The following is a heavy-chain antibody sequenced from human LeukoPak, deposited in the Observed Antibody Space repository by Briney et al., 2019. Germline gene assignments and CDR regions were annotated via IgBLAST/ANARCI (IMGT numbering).Heavy chain of an antibody. Sequence: GGSLRLSCAASGFTFSSYWVSWVRQGPGEGVGWVGHIKQDGSEKYYVDSVKGRFTISRDNAKNSLYLQMNSLRAEDTAVYYCARDGVVSPWPEYFQHWGQGTLVTVSS. V-gene: IGHV3-7*01. CDR1: GFTFSSYW. J-gene: IGHJ1*01. CDR2: IKQDGSEK. D-gene: IGHD3-22*01. CDR3: ARDGVVSPWPEYFQH.